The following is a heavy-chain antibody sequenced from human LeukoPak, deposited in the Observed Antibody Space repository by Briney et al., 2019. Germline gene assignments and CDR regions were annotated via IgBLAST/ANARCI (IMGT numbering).Heavy chain of an antibody. V-gene: IGHV4-59*01. J-gene: IGHJ6*03. CDR3: ARVDWLLLGSYYYYYMDV. CDR1: DGAIAGYS. D-gene: IGHD3/OR15-3a*01. CDR2: IYYSGDT. Sequence: SETLSLTCTVSDGAIAGYSWSWIRQAPGKGLEWIGYIYYSGDTNYNPSLKSRVTVSVDTSKNQFSLKLSSVTAADTAVYYCARVDWLLLGSYYYYYMDVWGKGTTVTISS.